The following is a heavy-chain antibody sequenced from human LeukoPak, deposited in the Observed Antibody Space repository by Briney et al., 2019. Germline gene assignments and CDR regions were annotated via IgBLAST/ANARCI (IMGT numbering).Heavy chain of an antibody. CDR2: ISSSSSYI. CDR3: ARGDPYSSGWFPAFDY. Sequence: GGSLRLSCAASGFTFSPYSMNWVRQAPGKGLEWVSSISSSSSYIYYADSVKGRFTISRDNAKNSLYLQMNSLRAEDTAVYYRARGDPYSSGWFPAFDYWGQGTLVTVSS. CDR1: GFTFSPYS. V-gene: IGHV3-21*01. D-gene: IGHD6-19*01. J-gene: IGHJ4*02.